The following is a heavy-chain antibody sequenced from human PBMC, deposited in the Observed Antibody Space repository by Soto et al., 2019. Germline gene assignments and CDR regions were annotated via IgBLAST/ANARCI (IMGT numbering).Heavy chain of an antibody. V-gene: IGHV3-9*01. Sequence: EVQLVESGGGLVQPGRSLRLSCVASGFTFGDYGMHWVRQAPGRGPEWVSGITWNSGNIAYAETVKGRFTISRDKAKKSLYLQMNSLIAEDTALYYCLKDGLTSLFGLVYDGSNIWGHGTMVIVSS. CDR1: GFTFGDYG. D-gene: IGHD3-3*01. J-gene: IGHJ3*02. CDR3: LKDGLTSLFGLVYDGSNI. CDR2: ITWNSGNI.